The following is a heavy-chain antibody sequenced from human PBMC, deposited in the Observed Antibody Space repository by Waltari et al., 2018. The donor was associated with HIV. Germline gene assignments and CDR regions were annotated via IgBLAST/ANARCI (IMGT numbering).Heavy chain of an antibody. J-gene: IGHJ6*02. D-gene: IGHD2-2*02. CDR2: IYYSGST. CDR1: GGPISSSSYY. CDR3: ARDGALPAAIKPPYYYYGMDV. V-gene: IGHV4-39*07. Sequence: LQLQESGPGLVKTSETLSLTCTASGGPISSSSYYWGWIRQPPGKGLEWIGSIYYSGSTYYNPSLKSRVTISVDTSKNQFSLKLSSVTAADTAVYYCARDGALPAAIKPPYYYYGMDVWGQGTTVTVSS.